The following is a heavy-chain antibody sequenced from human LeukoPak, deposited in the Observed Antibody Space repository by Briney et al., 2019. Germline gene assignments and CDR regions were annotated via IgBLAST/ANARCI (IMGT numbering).Heavy chain of an antibody. CDR3: AKDFSYGDYLFAY. V-gene: IGHV3-30*18. Sequence: PGGSLRLSCAASGFTFSSYGMHWVRQAPGKGLEWVAVIAYDGSNKYSADSVKGRFTISRDNSKNTLHLQMNSLRAEDTAVYYCAKDFSYGDYLFAYWGQGTLVTVSS. CDR2: IAYDGSNK. D-gene: IGHD4-17*01. CDR1: GFTFSSYG. J-gene: IGHJ4*02.